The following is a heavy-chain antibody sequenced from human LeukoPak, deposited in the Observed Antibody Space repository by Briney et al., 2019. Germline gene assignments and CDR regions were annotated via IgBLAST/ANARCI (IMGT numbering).Heavy chain of an antibody. CDR3: ARDRGGDQDAFDI. J-gene: IGHJ3*02. V-gene: IGHV3-23*01. Sequence: PGGSLRLSCAASGFTFSSHAMSWVRQAPGKGLEWVSAISTSGGSTYYADSVKGRFTISRDNSKNTLYLQMNSLRAEDTAVYYCARDRGGDQDAFDIWGQGTMVTVSS. D-gene: IGHD2-21*02. CDR1: GFTFSSHA. CDR2: ISTSGGST.